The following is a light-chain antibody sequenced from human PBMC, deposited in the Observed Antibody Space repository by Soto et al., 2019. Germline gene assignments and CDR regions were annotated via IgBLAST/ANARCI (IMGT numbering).Light chain of an antibody. CDR2: GAS. Sequence: EIVLTQSPGTLSLSPGERVTLACRASHSVPTNYLAWYQQKPGQSPXLLIYGASTRATGIPDRFSGSGSGTEFTLTITRMEPEDFAVYDCQHYGSSPLFGQGTRLEIK. CDR1: HSVPTNY. J-gene: IGKJ5*01. V-gene: IGKV3-20*01. CDR3: QHYGSSPL.